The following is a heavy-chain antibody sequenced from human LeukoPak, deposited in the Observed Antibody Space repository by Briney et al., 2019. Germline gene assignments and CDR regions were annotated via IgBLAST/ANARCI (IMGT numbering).Heavy chain of an antibody. J-gene: IGHJ4*02. CDR1: GFTVSSNY. D-gene: IGHD5-12*01. CDR2: IYSGGST. Sequence: GGSLRLSCAASGFTVSSNYMSWVRQAPGKGLEWVSVIYSGGSTYYADSVKGRFTISRDNSKNTLYLQMNSLRAEDTAVYYYARVSRSYEFGYWGQGTLVTVSS. V-gene: IGHV3-53*01. CDR3: ARVSRSYEFGY.